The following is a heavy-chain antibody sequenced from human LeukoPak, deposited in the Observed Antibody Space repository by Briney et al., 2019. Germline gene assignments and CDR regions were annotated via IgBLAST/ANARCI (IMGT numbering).Heavy chain of an antibody. CDR2: IYHSGTT. J-gene: IGHJ4*02. V-gene: IGHV4-30-2*01. CDR1: GGSISSGGYP. Sequence: SETLSLTCAVSGGSISSGGYPWSWLRQPPGNGLEWIGYIYHSGTTYYNPSLKSRVTISIDRSKNQFSLKLSSVTAADTAVYYCARVARWGYYFDYWGQGTLVTVSS. CDR3: ARVARWGYYFDY. D-gene: IGHD1-26*01.